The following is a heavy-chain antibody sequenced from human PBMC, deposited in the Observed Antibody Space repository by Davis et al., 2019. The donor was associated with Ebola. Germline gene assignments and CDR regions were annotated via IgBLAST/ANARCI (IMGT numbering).Heavy chain of an antibody. CDR1: GGTFSSYA. J-gene: IGHJ4*02. CDR3: ARARGFSSTWYGGDY. V-gene: IGHV1-46*01. CDR2: INPSGGST. D-gene: IGHD6-13*01. Sequence: ASVKVSCKASGGTFSSYAISWVRQAPGQGLEWMGIINPSGGSTFYAQKFQGRVTMTRDTSTSTVYMELSSLRSEDTAVYYCARARGFSSTWYGGDYWGQGTLVTVSS.